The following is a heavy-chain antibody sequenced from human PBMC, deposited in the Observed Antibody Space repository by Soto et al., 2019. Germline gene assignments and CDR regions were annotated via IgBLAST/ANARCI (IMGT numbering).Heavy chain of an antibody. Sequence: QVQLVESGGGVVQPGRSLRLSCAASGFTFSSYAMHWVRQAPGKGLEWVAVISYDGSNKYYADSVKGRFTISGDNSKNTLYLQMNSLRAEATAVYYCARVGDSVYDWGNFDYWGQGTLVTVSS. D-gene: IGHD5-12*01. CDR3: ARVGDSVYDWGNFDY. V-gene: IGHV3-30-3*01. CDR1: GFTFSSYA. CDR2: ISYDGSNK. J-gene: IGHJ4*02.